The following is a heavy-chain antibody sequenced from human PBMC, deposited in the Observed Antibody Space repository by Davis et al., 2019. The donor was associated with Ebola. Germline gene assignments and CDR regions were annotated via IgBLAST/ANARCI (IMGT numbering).Heavy chain of an antibody. J-gene: IGHJ4*02. Sequence: MPSETLSLTCAVYGGSFSGYYWNWIRQPPGKGLEWIGEINHSGSTNFNPSLKSRVTISVDTSKNQFSLKLDSVTAADTAVYYCARGGLPGSGYYQCFDYWGQGTLVTVSS. CDR1: GGSFSGYY. CDR3: ARGGLPGSGYYQCFDY. CDR2: INHSGST. D-gene: IGHD3-22*01. V-gene: IGHV4-34*01.